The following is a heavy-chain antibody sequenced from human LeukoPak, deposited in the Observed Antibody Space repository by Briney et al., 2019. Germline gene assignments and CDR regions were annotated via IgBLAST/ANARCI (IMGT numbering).Heavy chain of an antibody. CDR3: AREAPYGDYVDNWFDP. D-gene: IGHD4-17*01. Sequence: SETLSLTCTVSGGSISSGSYYWGWIRQPPGKGLEWIGSIYYSGSTYYNPSLKSRVTISVDTSKNQFSLKLSSVTAADTAVYYCAREAPYGDYVDNWFDPWGQGTLVTVSS. CDR2: IYYSGST. V-gene: IGHV4-39*07. CDR1: GGSISSGSYY. J-gene: IGHJ5*02.